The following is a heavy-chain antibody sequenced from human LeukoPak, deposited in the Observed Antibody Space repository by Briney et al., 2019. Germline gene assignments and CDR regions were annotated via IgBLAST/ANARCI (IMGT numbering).Heavy chain of an antibody. D-gene: IGHD3-9*01. Sequence: GGSLRLSCAASGFTFSSYSMNWVRQAPGKGLEWVSYISSSSSTIYYADSVKGRFTISRDNAKNSLHLQMNSLRAEDTAVYYCARDHNSKLRYFDYWGQGTLVTVSS. V-gene: IGHV3-48*01. J-gene: IGHJ4*02. CDR2: ISSSSSTI. CDR1: GFTFSSYS. CDR3: ARDHNSKLRYFDY.